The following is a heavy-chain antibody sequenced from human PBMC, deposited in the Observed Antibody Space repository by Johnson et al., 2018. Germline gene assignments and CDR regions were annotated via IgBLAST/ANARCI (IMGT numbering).Heavy chain of an antibody. CDR2: ISSSSSYI. V-gene: IGHV3-21*01. CDR3: ARDLSGYSYYYYGMDV. J-gene: IGHJ6*01. Sequence: VQLVQSGGGVVQPGRSLRLSCAASGFTFSSYSMNWVRQAPGKGLEWVSSISSSSSYIYYADSVKGRFTISRDNAKNSLYLQMNSLRAEDTAVYYCARDLSGYSYYYYGMDVWGQGTTVTVSS. CDR1: GFTFSSYS. D-gene: IGHD6-13*01.